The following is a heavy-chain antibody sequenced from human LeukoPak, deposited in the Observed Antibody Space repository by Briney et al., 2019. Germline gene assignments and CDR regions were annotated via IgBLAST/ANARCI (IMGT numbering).Heavy chain of an antibody. CDR3: ASSRGQVVPAAGFDY. V-gene: IGHV3-23*01. Sequence: GGSLRLSCAASGFTFSSYAMSWVRQAPGKGLEWVSAISGSGGSTYYADSVKGRFTISRDNSKNTLYLQMNSLRAEDTAVYYCASSRGQVVPAAGFDYWGQGTLVTVSS. D-gene: IGHD2-2*01. J-gene: IGHJ4*02. CDR1: GFTFSSYA. CDR2: ISGSGGST.